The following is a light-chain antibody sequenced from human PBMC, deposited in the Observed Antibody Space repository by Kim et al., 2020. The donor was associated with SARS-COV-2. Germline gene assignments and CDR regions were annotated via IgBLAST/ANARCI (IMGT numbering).Light chain of an antibody. V-gene: IGKV3-11*01. J-gene: IGKJ4*01. CDR1: QSVSGY. CDR2: DTA. Sequence: SLSPGEGATLSCRASQSVSGYLAWYQHKPGQAPRLLIYDTATRATGIPARFSASGSGTDFTLTISSLEPEDFAVYYCHQRSNWPLTFGGGTKLEI. CDR3: HQRSNWPLT.